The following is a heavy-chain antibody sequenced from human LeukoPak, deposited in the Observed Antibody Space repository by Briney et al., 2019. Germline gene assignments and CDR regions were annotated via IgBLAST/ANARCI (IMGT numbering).Heavy chain of an antibody. J-gene: IGHJ3*02. CDR3: VRAGKLVATIPGDAFDI. V-gene: IGHV1-46*01. CDR1: GYTFTSYY. Sequence: ASVKVSCKASGYTFTSYYMHWVRQAPGQGLEWMGIINPSGGSTSYAQKFQGRVTMTRDTSTSTVYMELSSLRSEDTAVYYCVRAGKLVATIPGDAFDIWGQGTMVTVSS. D-gene: IGHD5-12*01. CDR2: INPSGGST.